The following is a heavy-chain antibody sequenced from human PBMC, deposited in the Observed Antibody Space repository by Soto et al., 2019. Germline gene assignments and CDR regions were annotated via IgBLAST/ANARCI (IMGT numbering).Heavy chain of an antibody. CDR1: GYSFTSYW. CDR3: ARTAAAGKYYYGVDV. CDR2: IYPGDSDT. V-gene: IGHV5-51*01. Sequence: EVQLVQSGAEVKKPGESLKISCKGSGYSFTSYWIGWVRQMPGKGLEWMGIIYPGDSDTRYSPSFQGQVTISADKSISTAYLQWSSLKASDTAIYSCARTAAAGKYYYGVDVWGQGTTVTVSS. J-gene: IGHJ6*02. D-gene: IGHD6-13*01.